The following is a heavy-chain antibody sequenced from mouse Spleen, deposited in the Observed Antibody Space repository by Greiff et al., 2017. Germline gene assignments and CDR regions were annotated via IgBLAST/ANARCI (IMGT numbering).Heavy chain of an antibody. V-gene: IGHV1-81*01. D-gene: IGHD1-1*01. CDR2: IYPRSGNT. J-gene: IGHJ3*01. Sequence: VKLVESGAELARPGASVKLSCKASGYTFTSYGISWVKQRTGQGLEWIGEIYPRSGNTYYNEKFKGKATLTADKSSSTAYMELRSLTSEDSAVYFCAKIPNYYGSSYWFAYWGQGTLVTVSA. CDR3: AKIPNYYGSSYWFAY. CDR1: GYTFTSYG.